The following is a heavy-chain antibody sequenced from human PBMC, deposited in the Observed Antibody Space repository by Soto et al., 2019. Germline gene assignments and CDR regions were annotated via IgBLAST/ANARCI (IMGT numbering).Heavy chain of an antibody. J-gene: IGHJ4*02. D-gene: IGHD3-22*01. Sequence: ASVKVSCKVSGYTLTELSMHWVRQAPGKGLEWMGGFDPEDGETIYAQKFQGRVTMTEDTSTDTAYMELSSLRSEDTAVYYCVGARRGGYYDSSGYPDFDYWGQGTLVTVSS. CDR3: VGARRGGYYDSSGYPDFDY. V-gene: IGHV1-24*01. CDR1: GYTLTELS. CDR2: FDPEDGET.